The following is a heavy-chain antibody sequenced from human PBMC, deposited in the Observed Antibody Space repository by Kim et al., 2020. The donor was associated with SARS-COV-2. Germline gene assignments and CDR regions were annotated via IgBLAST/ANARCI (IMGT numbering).Heavy chain of an antibody. CDR1: GFTFSSYS. V-gene: IGHV3-21*01. Sequence: GGSLRLSCAASGFTFSSYSMNWVRQAPGKGLEWVSSISSSSSYIYYADSVKGRFTISRDNAKNSLYLQMNSLRAEDTAVYYCAREGGYYDSSEPFDYWGQGTLVTVSS. CDR3: AREGGYYDSSEPFDY. CDR2: ISSSSSYI. J-gene: IGHJ4*02. D-gene: IGHD3-22*01.